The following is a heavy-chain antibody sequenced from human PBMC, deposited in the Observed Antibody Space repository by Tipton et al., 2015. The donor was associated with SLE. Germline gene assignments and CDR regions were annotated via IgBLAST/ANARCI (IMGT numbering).Heavy chain of an antibody. CDR3: ARAYSSTGNFLFDY. J-gene: IGHJ4*02. Sequence: TLSLTCAVYGGSFSGYYWSWIRQPPGKGLEWIGYIYYSGSTYYNPSLKSRVTISVDTSKNQFSLKLSSVTAADTAVYYCARAYSSTGNFLFDYWGQGTLVTVSS. CDR1: GGSFSGYY. CDR2: IYYSGST. V-gene: IGHV4-34*01. D-gene: IGHD6-13*01.